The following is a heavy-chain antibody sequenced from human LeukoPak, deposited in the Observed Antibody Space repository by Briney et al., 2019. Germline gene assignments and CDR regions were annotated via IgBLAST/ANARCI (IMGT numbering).Heavy chain of an antibody. J-gene: IGHJ5*02. CDR1: GGSISSYY. D-gene: IGHD3-16*02. V-gene: IGHV4-4*07. CDR2: IYTSGST. Sequence: SETLSLTCTVSGGSISSYYWSWIRQPAGKGLEWIGRIYTSGSTNYNPSLKSRVTMSVDTSKNQFSLKLSSVTAADTAVYYCARDRYSGVASNNWFDPWGQGTLVTVSS. CDR3: ARDRYSGVASNNWFDP.